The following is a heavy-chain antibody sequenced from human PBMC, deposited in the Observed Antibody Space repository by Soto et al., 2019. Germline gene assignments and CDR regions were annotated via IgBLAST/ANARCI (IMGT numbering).Heavy chain of an antibody. J-gene: IGHJ6*03. CDR2: IYRGGST. CDR3: ATRAADYDFWSGYYSYYYYMDV. Sequence: SEILSLTCSVSGDSIRNLYWSWIRQPLGKGLEWIGNIYRGGSTKYNPSLKSRVTISADTSKNQFSLKLSSVTAADTAVYYCATRAADYDFWSGYYSYYYYMDVWGKGTTVTVSS. CDR1: GDSIRNLY. V-gene: IGHV4-4*08. D-gene: IGHD3-3*01.